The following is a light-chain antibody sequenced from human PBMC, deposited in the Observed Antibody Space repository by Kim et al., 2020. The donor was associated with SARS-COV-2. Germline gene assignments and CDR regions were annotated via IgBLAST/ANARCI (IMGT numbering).Light chain of an antibody. CDR1: NIGSKN. V-gene: IGLV3-9*01. Sequence: SVALGQTARITCGGNNIGSKNVHWYQPKPGQAPVLVIYRDSNRPSGIPERFSGSNSGNTATLTISSAQAGDEADYYCQVWDSSTYVFGTGTKVTVL. CDR2: RDS. CDR3: QVWDSSTYV. J-gene: IGLJ1*01.